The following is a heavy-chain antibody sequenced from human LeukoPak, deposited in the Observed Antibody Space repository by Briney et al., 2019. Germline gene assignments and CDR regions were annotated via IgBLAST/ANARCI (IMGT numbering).Heavy chain of an antibody. CDR2: IDPSDSYT. CDR1: GXSFTSYW. J-gene: IGHJ1*01. CDR3: ATSVGAEYFQH. Sequence: GESLKISFKGSGXSFTSYWISWVRQMPGKDLEWMGRIDPSDSYTNYSPSFQGHVTISADKSITTAYLQWRSLKASDTAMFYCATSVGAEYFQHWGQGTLVTVSS. V-gene: IGHV5-10-1*01.